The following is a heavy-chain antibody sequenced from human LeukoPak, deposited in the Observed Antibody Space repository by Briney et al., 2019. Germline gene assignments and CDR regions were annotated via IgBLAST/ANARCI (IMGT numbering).Heavy chain of an antibody. D-gene: IGHD1-14*01. CDR3: AKVRTYFYHGLDV. V-gene: IGHV3-23*01. J-gene: IGHJ6*02. CDR2: ITGSGGTT. CDR1: GFTFSSYA. Sequence: GGSLRLSCAASGFTFSSYAMSWVRQAPGKGLEWVSYITGSGGTTYYADSVKGRFSISRDNSKNTLYLQMNSLRAEDTAVYYCAKVRTYFYHGLDVWGQGTTVTVSS.